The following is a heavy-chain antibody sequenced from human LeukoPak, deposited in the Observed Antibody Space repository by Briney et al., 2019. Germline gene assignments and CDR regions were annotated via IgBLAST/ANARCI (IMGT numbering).Heavy chain of an antibody. J-gene: IGHJ4*02. D-gene: IGHD6-6*01. Sequence: SQTLSLTCAVYGGSFSGYYWSWIRQPPGKGLEWIGEINHSGSTNYNPSLKSRVTISVDTSKNQFSLKLSSVTAADTAVYYCARRARSRPLDYWGQGTLVTVSS. CDR1: GGSFSGYY. CDR3: ARRARSRPLDY. V-gene: IGHV4-34*01. CDR2: INHSGST.